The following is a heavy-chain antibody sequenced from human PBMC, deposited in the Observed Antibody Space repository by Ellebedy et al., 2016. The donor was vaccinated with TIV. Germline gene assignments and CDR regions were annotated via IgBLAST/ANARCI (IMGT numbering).Heavy chain of an antibody. CDR3: ARSVPMVRGVIDY. Sequence: PGGSLRLSCAASGFTFGCCAMSWVRQAPGKGLEWVSVISNGGDTTYADSVKGRLTISRDNSKNTLYLQTNSLTAEDTAVYYGARSVPMVRGVIDYWGQGTQVTVSS. CDR2: ISNGGDT. D-gene: IGHD3-10*01. V-gene: IGHV3-66*02. CDR1: GFTFGCCA. J-gene: IGHJ4*02.